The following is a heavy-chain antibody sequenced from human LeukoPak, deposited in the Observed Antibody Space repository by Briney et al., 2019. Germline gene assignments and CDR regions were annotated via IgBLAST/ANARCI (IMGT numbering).Heavy chain of an antibody. CDR3: ATLGFCSSGSCYDYYGMGV. V-gene: IGHV4-59*01. CDR1: GASISSYY. J-gene: IGHJ6*02. CDR2: IYYSGST. Sequence: PSETLSLTCTVSGASISSYYWSWIRQPPGKGLEWIGYIYYSGSTRYNPSLRSRVTISVDTSKNQFSLKVTSVTAADTAVYYCATLGFCSSGSCYDYYGMGVWGQGTTVTVSS. D-gene: IGHD2-15*01.